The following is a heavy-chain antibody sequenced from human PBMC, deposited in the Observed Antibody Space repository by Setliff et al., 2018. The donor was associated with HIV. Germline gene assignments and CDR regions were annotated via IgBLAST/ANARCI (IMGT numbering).Heavy chain of an antibody. Sequence: LSLTCAVYGGSFSGYYWSWIRQPPGKGLEWIGEINHSGSTNYNPSLKSRVTISVDTSKNQFSLKLSSVTAADTAVYYCARGGRSLAAQTWFDPWGQGTLVTVSS. J-gene: IGHJ5*02. D-gene: IGHD6-6*01. V-gene: IGHV4-34*01. CDR1: GGSFSGYY. CDR3: ARGGRSLAAQTWFDP. CDR2: INHSGST.